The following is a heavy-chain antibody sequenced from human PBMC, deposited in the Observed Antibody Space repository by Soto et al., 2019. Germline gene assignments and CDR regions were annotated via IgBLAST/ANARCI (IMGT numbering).Heavy chain of an antibody. CDR2: IYHSGST. J-gene: IGHJ4*02. V-gene: IGHV4-30-2*01. D-gene: IGHD2-2*01. CDR3: ARRDRMSAVPFDY. CDR1: GGSISSGGYS. Sequence: SSETLSLTCAVSGGSISSGGYSWSWIRQPPGKGLEWIGYIYHSGSTYYNPSLKSRVTISVDRSKNQFSLKLSSVTAADTAVYYCARRDRMSAVPFDYWGQGTLVTVSS.